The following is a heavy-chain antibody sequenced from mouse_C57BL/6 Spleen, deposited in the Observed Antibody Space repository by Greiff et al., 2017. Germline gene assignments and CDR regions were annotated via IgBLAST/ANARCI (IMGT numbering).Heavy chain of an antibody. CDR3: ARADSNHWYFDV. CDR1: GYTFTSYW. J-gene: IGHJ1*03. V-gene: IGHV1-69*01. CDR2: IDPSDSYT. Sequence: QVQLQQPGAELVMPGASVKLSCKASGYTFTSYWMHWVKQRPGQGLEWIGEIDPSDSYTNYNQKFKGKSTLTVDKSSSTAYMQLSSLTSEDSAVYYCARADSNHWYFDVWGTGTTVTVSS. D-gene: IGHD2-5*01.